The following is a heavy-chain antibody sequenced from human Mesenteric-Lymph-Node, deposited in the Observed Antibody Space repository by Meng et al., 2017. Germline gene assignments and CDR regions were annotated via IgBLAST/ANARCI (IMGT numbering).Heavy chain of an antibody. CDR2: IYHSGST. Sequence: QVQLQESGPGLGKPSGTLSLTCAVSGGSISSSNWWSWVRQPPGKGLEWIGEIYHSGSTTYNPSLKSRVTISVDKSKNQFSLKLSSVTAADTAVYYCASFPPPGKQWLVTDYWGQGTLVTVSS. CDR3: ASFPPPGKQWLVTDY. V-gene: IGHV4-4*02. J-gene: IGHJ4*02. CDR1: GGSISSSNW. D-gene: IGHD6-19*01.